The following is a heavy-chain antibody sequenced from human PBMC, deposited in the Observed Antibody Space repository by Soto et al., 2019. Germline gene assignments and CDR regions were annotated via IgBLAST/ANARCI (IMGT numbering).Heavy chain of an antibody. CDR1: GGSISSYY. CDR2: IYYSGST. J-gene: IGHJ5*02. Sequence: PSETLSLTCTVSGGSISSYYWSWIRQPPGKGLEWMGYIYYSGSTNYNPSLKSRVTISVDTSKNQFSLKLSSGTAADTAVYYGARGNRYYDILTGYSTYNWFDPGGQGTLFTVSS. D-gene: IGHD3-9*01. V-gene: IGHV4-59*01. CDR3: ARGNRYYDILTGYSTYNWFDP.